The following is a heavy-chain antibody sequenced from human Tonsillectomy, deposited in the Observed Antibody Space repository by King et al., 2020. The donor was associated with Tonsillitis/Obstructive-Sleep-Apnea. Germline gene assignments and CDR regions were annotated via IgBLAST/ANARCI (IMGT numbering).Heavy chain of an antibody. Sequence: QVQLVESGTEVKKPGASVKVSCKASGYTFTTYDINWVRQATGQGLEWMGWMNPNSGNTGHAQKFQGRVTMTRNTSISTAYMELSSLRSEDTAVYYCARRHLTGTTYNWFDPWGQGTLVTVSS. CDR3: ARRHLTGTTYNWFDP. D-gene: IGHD1-7*01. CDR2: MNPNSGNT. CDR1: GYTFTTYD. V-gene: IGHV1-8*01. J-gene: IGHJ5*02.